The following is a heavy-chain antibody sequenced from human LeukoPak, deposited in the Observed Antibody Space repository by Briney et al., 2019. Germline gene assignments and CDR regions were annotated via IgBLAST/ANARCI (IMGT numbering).Heavy chain of an antibody. D-gene: IGHD2-21*01. CDR2: IYYSGST. J-gene: IGHJ4*02. CDR1: GGSISSYY. V-gene: IGHV4-59*01. CDR3: ARDQVKGYFDY. Sequence: SETLSLTCTVSGGSISSYYWSWIRQPPGKGLEWIGYIYYSGSTNYNPSLKSRVTISVDTSKNQFSLKLSSVTAADTAMYYCARDQVKGYFDYWGQGTLVTVSS.